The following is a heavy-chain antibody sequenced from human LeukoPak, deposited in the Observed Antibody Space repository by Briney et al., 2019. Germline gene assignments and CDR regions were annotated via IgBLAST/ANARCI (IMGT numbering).Heavy chain of an antibody. CDR1: GFTFSSYD. Sequence: GGSLRLSCAASGFTFSSYDMHWVRQAPGKGLEWVAVISYDGRNKYYADSVKGRFTISRDNSKNTLYLQMNSLRAEDTALYYCANKGSSGWRFDYWGQGTLVTVSS. D-gene: IGHD6-19*01. CDR2: ISYDGRNK. V-gene: IGHV3-30*18. J-gene: IGHJ4*02. CDR3: ANKGSSGWRFDY.